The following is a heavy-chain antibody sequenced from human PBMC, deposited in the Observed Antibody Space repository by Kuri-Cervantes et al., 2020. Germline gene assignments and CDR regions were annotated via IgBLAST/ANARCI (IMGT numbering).Heavy chain of an antibody. CDR3: ARHWAVVAATSWFDP. Sequence: TFSSYAMSWVRQAPGKGLEWIGSIYYSGSTYYNPSLKSRVTISVDTSKNQFSLKLSSVTAADTAVYYCARHWAVVAATSWFDPWGQGTLVTVSS. V-gene: IGHV4-39*01. D-gene: IGHD2-15*01. CDR1: TFSSYA. CDR2: IYYSGST. J-gene: IGHJ5*02.